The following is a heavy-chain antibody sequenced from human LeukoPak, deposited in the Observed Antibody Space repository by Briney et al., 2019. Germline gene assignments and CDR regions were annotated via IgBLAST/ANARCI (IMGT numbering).Heavy chain of an antibody. Sequence: SETLSLTCAVYGGSFSGYYWSWIRQPPGRGLEWIGEINHSGSTNYNPSLKSRVTISVDTSKNQFSLKLSSVTAADTAVYYCARGDYGSGSFGYWGRGTLVTVSS. CDR1: GGSFSGYY. CDR2: INHSGST. CDR3: ARGDYGSGSFGY. J-gene: IGHJ4*02. D-gene: IGHD3-10*01. V-gene: IGHV4-34*01.